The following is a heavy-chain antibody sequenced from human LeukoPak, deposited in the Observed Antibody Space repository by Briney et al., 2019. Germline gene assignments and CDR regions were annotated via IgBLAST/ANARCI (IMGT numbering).Heavy chain of an antibody. CDR1: GYTFSNNW. V-gene: IGHV1-46*01. J-gene: IGHJ5*02. D-gene: IGHD1-26*01. CDR3: ARDHSGKWGLLSGWWFDP. Sequence: GASVKVSCKASGYTFSNNWMHWVRQAPGQGLEWVGIINPNGGYTAYAQKLQGRVTLTRDMSTTSVYMELTSLRSEDTAVYYCARDHSGKWGLLSGWWFDPWGQGTLVTVSS. CDR2: INPNGGYT.